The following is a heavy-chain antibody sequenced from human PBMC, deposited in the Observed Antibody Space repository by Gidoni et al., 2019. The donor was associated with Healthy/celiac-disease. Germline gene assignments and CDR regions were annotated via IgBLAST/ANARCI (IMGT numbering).Heavy chain of an antibody. CDR1: GFTVSSNY. CDR3: ARDPNDYGDPVSYYYGMDV. J-gene: IGHJ6*02. V-gene: IGHV3-66*02. CDR2: IYSGGST. D-gene: IGHD4-17*01. Sequence: EVQLVESGGGLVQPGGSLRLSCAASGFTVSSNYMSWVRQAPGKGLEWVSVIYSGGSTYYADSVKGRFTISRDNSKNTLYLQMNSLRAEDTAVYYCARDPNDYGDPVSYYYGMDVWGQGTTVTVSS.